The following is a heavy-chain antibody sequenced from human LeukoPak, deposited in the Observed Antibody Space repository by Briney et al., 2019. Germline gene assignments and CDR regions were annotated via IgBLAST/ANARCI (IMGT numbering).Heavy chain of an antibody. CDR2: IDPSDSYT. J-gene: IGHJ4*02. CDR3: ARHEPEHFSYGDYGLGY. D-gene: IGHD4-17*01. CDR1: GYSFTSYW. V-gene: IGHV5-10-1*01. Sequence: EESLKISCKGSGYSFTSYWISWVRQMPGKGLEWMGRIDPSDSYTNYSPPFQGHVTISADKSISTAYLQWSSLKASDTAMYYCARHEPEHFSYGDYGLGYWGQGTLVTVSS.